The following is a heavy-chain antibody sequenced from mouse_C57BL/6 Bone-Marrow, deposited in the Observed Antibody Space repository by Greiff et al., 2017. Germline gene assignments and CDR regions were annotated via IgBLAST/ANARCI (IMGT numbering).Heavy chain of an antibody. Sequence: VQLQHSGPELVKPGASVKISCKASGYAFSSSWMNWVKQRPGKGLEWIGRIYPGDGDTNYNGKFKGKATLTADKSSSTAYMQLSSLTSEDSAVYFCARDPYDGSSYGWYFDVWGTGTTVTVSS. CDR3: ARDPYDGSSYGWYFDV. CDR1: GYAFSSSW. D-gene: IGHD1-1*01. J-gene: IGHJ1*03. V-gene: IGHV1-82*01. CDR2: IYPGDGDT.